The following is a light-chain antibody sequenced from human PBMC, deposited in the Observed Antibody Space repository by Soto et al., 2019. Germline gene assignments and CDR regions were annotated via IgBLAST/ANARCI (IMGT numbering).Light chain of an antibody. CDR2: GAS. CDR1: QSVDSN. CDR3: QQYGSSLGT. Sequence: EIVMTQSPATLSVSPGERVTLSCRVSQSVDSNFAWYQQRPGQAPRLLIYGASTRATDVPARFSASGSGTDFTLTISRLEPEDFAVYYCQQYGSSLGTFGQGTKVDIK. J-gene: IGKJ1*01. V-gene: IGKV3-15*01.